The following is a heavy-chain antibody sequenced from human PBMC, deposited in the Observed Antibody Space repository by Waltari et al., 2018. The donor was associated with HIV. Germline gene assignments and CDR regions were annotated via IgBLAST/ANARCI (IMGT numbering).Heavy chain of an antibody. CDR3: ARQHDYGGPTSKYHQYYGMDV. Sequence: VQLQQWGAGLLKPSETLSLTCAVSGGSFSGYYWSWIRQSPGKGLEWIGQINHSGSTNYNPSLQSRVTMSVDTSKNHFSLNLSSVTAADSAVYHCARQHDYGGPTSKYHQYYGMDVWGQGTTVTVS. CDR1: GGSFSGYY. V-gene: IGHV4-34*01. J-gene: IGHJ6*02. CDR2: INHSGST. D-gene: IGHD4-17*01.